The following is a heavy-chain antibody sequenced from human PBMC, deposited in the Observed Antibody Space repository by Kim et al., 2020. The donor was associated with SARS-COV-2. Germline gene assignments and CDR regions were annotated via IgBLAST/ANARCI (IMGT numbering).Heavy chain of an antibody. CDR1: GYNFRDFW. J-gene: IGHJ6*02. D-gene: IGHD3-9*01. CDR2: IYPGDSDT. Sequence: GESLKISCQGSGYNFRDFWIVWVRQMPGNGLEVMGIIYPGDSDTRYTSSFRGQVTISADNSISTAHLHWSSLKASDSAIYYCTRQSWGAVMIFHKEHREGPQSFDVWGQGTTVTVSS. V-gene: IGHV5-51*01. CDR3: TRQSWGAVMIFHKEHREGPQSFDV.